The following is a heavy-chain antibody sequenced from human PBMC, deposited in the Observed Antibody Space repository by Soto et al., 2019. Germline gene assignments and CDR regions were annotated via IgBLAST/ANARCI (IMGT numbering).Heavy chain of an antibody. Sequence: QVQLVQSGTEVKKPGASVKVSCKASGYTFTNFGISWVRQAPGQGLEWMGWISTDNGNTKYAQNLQGRVTMTTDKSXXTVYMELWSLRSDDTAVYYCARDTDCSSGACYIGYWGQGTLITVSS. CDR2: ISTDNGNT. J-gene: IGHJ4*02. D-gene: IGHD2-8*01. CDR3: ARDTDCSSGACYIGY. V-gene: IGHV1-18*01. CDR1: GYTFTNFG.